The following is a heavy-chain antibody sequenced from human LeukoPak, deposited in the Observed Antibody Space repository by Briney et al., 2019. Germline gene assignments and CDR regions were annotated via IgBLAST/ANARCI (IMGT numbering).Heavy chain of an antibody. V-gene: IGHV5-10-1*01. CDR1: GYSFSSCW. Sequence: GESLRISCKGSGYSFSSCWINWVRQMPGKGLEWMGRIDPFDSNTNYSQSFEGHVSISADKSMSTAYLQWTSLKASDTAIYYCARGLYSGYYMSGYWGQGTRVTVSS. CDR3: ARGLYSGYYMSGY. CDR2: IDPFDSNT. D-gene: IGHD5-12*01. J-gene: IGHJ4*02.